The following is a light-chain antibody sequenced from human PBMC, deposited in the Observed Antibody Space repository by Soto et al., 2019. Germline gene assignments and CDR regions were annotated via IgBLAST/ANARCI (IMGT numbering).Light chain of an antibody. CDR1: QSISSW. V-gene: IGKV1-5*01. Sequence: DIQMTQSPSTLSASVGDRVTITCRASQSISSWLAWYQQKPGKAPKLLIYDASSLESGVPSRFSGSGSGTEFTLTISSLQPDDFATYYCQQYNSYSPVGQGTKVDIK. CDR3: QQYNSYSP. CDR2: DAS. J-gene: IGKJ1*01.